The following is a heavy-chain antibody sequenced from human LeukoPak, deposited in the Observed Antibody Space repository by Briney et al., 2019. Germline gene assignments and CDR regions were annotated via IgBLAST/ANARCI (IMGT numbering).Heavy chain of an antibody. CDR1: GYTFTSYD. CDR2: MNPNSGNT. CDR3: AREYCSSTSCYYMDD. D-gene: IGHD2-2*01. V-gene: IGHV1-8*01. Sequence: ASVKVSCKASGYTFTSYDINWVRQATGQGLERMGWMNPNSGNTGYAQKLQGRVTMTRNTSISTAYMELSSLRSEDTAVYYCAREYCSSTSCYYMDDWGQGTTVTVSS. J-gene: IGHJ6*02.